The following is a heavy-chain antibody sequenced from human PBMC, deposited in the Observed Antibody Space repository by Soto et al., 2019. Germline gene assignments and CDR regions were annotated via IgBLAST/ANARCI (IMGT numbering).Heavy chain of an antibody. V-gene: IGHV3-33*01. CDR3: ARGLRGFFDY. J-gene: IGHJ4*02. CDR1: GFNFGHFC. Sequence: GVPLRLSCVASGFNFGHFCMHWDRQAPGKGLEWLTVISNDENIRQDSVRGRFAIARDNSKNTLYLHLTSLRAEDTAIYYGARGLRGFFDYWGQGTLVTVSS. D-gene: IGHD3-22*01. CDR2: ISNDENIR.